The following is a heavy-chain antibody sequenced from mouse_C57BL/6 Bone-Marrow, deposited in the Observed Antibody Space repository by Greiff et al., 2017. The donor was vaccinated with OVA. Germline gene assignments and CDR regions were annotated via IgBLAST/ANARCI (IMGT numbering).Heavy chain of an antibody. CDR3: ALRQLRCHYYAMDY. D-gene: IGHD3-2*02. CDR2: IHPSDSDT. J-gene: IGHJ4*01. V-gene: IGHV1-74*01. CDR1: GYTFTSYW. Sequence: QVQLKQPGAELVKPGASVKVSCKASGYTFTSYWMHWVKQRPGQGLEWIGRIHPSDSDTNYNQKFKGKAKLTVDKSSSTAYMQLSSLTSEDSAIYYCALRQLRCHYYAMDYWGQGTSVTVSS.